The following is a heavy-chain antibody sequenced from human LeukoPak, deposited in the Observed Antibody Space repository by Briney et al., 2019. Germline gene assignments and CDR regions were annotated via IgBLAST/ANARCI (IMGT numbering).Heavy chain of an antibody. D-gene: IGHD6-19*01. CDR1: GFTFSDHY. J-gene: IGHJ1*01. CDR2: SRNKADGYST. CDR3: ARDSSHILSSAWFSGFQY. V-gene: IGHV3-72*01. Sequence: GGSLRLSCAASGFTFSDHYMDWVRQAPGQGLECVGRSRNKADGYSTAYAASVKAIFTVSRDDSKSSLYLQMNSLRAEDTAVYYCARDSSHILSSAWFSGFQYWGQGTLVTVSS.